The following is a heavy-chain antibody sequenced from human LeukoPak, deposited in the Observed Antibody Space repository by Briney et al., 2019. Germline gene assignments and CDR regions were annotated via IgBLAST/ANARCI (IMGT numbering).Heavy chain of an antibody. V-gene: IGHV4-61*02. CDR2: IYTSGST. CDR1: GGSISSGSYY. Sequence: SQTLSLTCTVSGGSISSGSYYWSWIRQPAGKGLEWIGRIYTSGSTNYNPSLESRVTISVDTSKNQFSLNLSSVTAADTAVYYCARGDPWYMVRGVGFGYWGQGTLVTVSS. CDR3: ARGDPWYMVRGVGFGY. D-gene: IGHD3-10*01. J-gene: IGHJ4*02.